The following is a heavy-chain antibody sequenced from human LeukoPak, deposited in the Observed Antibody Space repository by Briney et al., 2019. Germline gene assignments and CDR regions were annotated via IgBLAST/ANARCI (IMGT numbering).Heavy chain of an antibody. CDR3: ARGHIVVVTAHFDY. CDR1: GFTFSSYS. CDR2: ISSSSSYI. D-gene: IGHD2-21*02. J-gene: IGHJ4*02. V-gene: IGHV3-21*01. Sequence: GGSLRLSCAASGFTFSSYSMNWVRQAPGKGLECVSSISSSSSYIYYADSVKGRFTISRDNAKNSLYLQMNSLRAEDTAVYYCARGHIVVVTAHFDYWGQGTLVTVSS.